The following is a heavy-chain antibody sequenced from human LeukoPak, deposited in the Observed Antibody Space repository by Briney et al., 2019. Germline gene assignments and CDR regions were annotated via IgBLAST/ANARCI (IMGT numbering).Heavy chain of an antibody. Sequence: SETLSLTCTVSGDSISSFHWSWIRQPPGKGPEWVGRIYTSGSTNYNPSLKSRVTISVDTSKNQFSLKLSSVTAADTAVYYCASEGYYYDTSGYHKYWGQGTLVTVSS. CDR3: ASEGYYYDTSGYHKY. CDR1: GDSISSFH. CDR2: IYTSGST. V-gene: IGHV4-4*07. D-gene: IGHD3-22*01. J-gene: IGHJ4*02.